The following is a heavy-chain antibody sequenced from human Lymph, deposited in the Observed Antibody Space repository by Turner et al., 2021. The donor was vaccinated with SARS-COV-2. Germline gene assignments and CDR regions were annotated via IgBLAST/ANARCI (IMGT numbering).Heavy chain of an antibody. CDR3: ARGFDY. Sequence: QVQLQESGPGLVKPSETLSLTCTVSGGSISSYYWSWIRQPPGKGLEWIEYLYYSGTTNYNPSLKSRVTISVDTSKNQFSLRLRYLTAADTAVYYCARGFDYWGQGTLVTVSS. J-gene: IGHJ4*02. V-gene: IGHV4-59*08. CDR2: LYYSGTT. CDR1: GGSISSYY.